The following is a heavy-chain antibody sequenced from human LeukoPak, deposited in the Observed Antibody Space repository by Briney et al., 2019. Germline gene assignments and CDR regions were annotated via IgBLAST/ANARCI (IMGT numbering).Heavy chain of an antibody. CDR2: INTYNGNT. Sequence: ASVKVSCKASGYTFTNYDINWVRQVPGQGLEWMGWINTYNGNTNYAQKLQGRVTMTTDTSTGTDYMELRSLRSDDSAVYFCAREARTHYSYMDVWGKGTTVTVSS. V-gene: IGHV1-18*01. D-gene: IGHD1-26*01. CDR3: AREARTHYSYMDV. CDR1: GYTFTNYD. J-gene: IGHJ6*03.